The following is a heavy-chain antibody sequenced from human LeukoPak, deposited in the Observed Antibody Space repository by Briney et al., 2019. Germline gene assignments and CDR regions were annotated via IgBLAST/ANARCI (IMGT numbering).Heavy chain of an antibody. CDR2: INPNSGGT. Sequence: ASVKVSCKASGYTFTGYYMHWVRQAPGQGLEWMGWINPNSGGTNYAQKFQGRVTMTRDTSISTAYMELSGLRSDDTAVYYCARDSLKHIVVVPAAISGYMDVWGKGTTVTVSS. D-gene: IGHD2-2*01. CDR3: ARDSLKHIVVVPAAISGYMDV. J-gene: IGHJ6*03. V-gene: IGHV1-2*02. CDR1: GYTFTGYY.